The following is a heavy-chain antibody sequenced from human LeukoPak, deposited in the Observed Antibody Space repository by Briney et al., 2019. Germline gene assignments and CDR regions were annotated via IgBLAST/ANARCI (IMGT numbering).Heavy chain of an antibody. Sequence: GGSLRLSCVASGFTVSTNYMSWVRQAPGKGLEWVSVIYSGGSTYYADSVKGRFTISRDNSKNTLYLQMNSLRAEDTAVYYCTTGYLDVVVVAATHYWGQGTLVTVSS. CDR2: IYSGGST. D-gene: IGHD2-15*01. J-gene: IGHJ4*02. CDR3: TTGYLDVVVVAATHY. V-gene: IGHV3-53*01. CDR1: GFTVSTNY.